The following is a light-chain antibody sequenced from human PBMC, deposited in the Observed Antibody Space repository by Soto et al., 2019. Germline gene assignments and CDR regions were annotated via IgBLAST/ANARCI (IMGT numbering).Light chain of an antibody. CDR3: QQYYGLPPIT. CDR1: QNITNN. V-gene: IGKV1-33*01. J-gene: IGKJ5*01. Sequence: DRQMTHSASSLSASIGDRVTITCQASQNITNNLSWYQQKPGKAPNLLIYHASKLAKGVTSRFSGSGSGTDFSFIITSLQREDLATYYCQQYYGLPPITFGQGTRLEIK. CDR2: HAS.